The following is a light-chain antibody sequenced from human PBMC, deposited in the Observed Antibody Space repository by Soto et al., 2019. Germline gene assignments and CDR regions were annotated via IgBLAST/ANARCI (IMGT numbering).Light chain of an antibody. CDR2: TAS. CDR3: QQSYTNPIT. CDR1: QSIGSY. J-gene: IGKJ5*01. Sequence: DIQMTQSPSSLSASVGDRVTITCRASQSIGSYLSWYQQKPGKAPKLLTYTASTLQSGVPSRFSGSESGTDFTLTISSLQPEDFATYYCQQSYTNPITFGQGTRLEIK. V-gene: IGKV1-39*01.